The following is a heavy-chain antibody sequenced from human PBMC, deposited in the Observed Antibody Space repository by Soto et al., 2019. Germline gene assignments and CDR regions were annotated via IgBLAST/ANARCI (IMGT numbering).Heavy chain of an antibody. CDR3: ATRTTMVRGVMFDP. J-gene: IGHJ5*02. D-gene: IGHD3-10*01. CDR1: GYTLTELS. CDR2: FDPEDGET. V-gene: IGHV1-24*01. Sequence: ASVKVSCKVSGYTLTELSMHWVRQAPGKGLEWMGGFDPEDGETIYAQKFQGRVTMTEDTSTDTAYVELSSLRSEDTAVYYCATRTTMVRGVMFDPWGQGTLVTVSS.